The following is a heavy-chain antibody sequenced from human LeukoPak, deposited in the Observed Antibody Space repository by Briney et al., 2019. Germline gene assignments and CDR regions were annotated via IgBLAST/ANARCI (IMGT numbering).Heavy chain of an antibody. J-gene: IGHJ4*02. Sequence: PSETLSLTCAVYGGSFSIYYWSWIRQPPGKGLEWIGEINHSGNTNSNPSLKSRVSISVDTSKNQFSLRLNSVTAADTAVYYCAKEYKGYSGYDYWGQGTLVTVSS. CDR1: GGSFSIYY. D-gene: IGHD5-12*01. CDR3: AKEYKGYSGYDY. V-gene: IGHV4-34*01. CDR2: INHSGNT.